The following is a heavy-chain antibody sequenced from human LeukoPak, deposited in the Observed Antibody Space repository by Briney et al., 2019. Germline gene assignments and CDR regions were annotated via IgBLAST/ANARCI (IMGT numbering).Heavy chain of an antibody. J-gene: IGHJ6*02. CDR1: GYTFTSYD. V-gene: IGHV1-8*01. Sequence: GASVKVSCKASGYTFTSYDINWVRQATGQGLGWMGWMNPNSGNTGYAQKFQGRVTMTRNTSISTAYMELSSLRSEDTAVYHCARYGSGSYYYYYGMDVWGQGTTVTVSS. CDR3: ARYGSGSYYYYYGMDV. CDR2: MNPNSGNT. D-gene: IGHD3-10*01.